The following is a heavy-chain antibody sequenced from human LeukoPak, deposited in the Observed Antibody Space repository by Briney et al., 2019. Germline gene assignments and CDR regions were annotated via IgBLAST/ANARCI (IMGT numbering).Heavy chain of an antibody. V-gene: IGHV3-30*04. CDR1: GFTFSSYA. Sequence: PERSLRLSCAASGFTFSSYAMHWVRQPPGKGLDWVAVISFDGTTKYYADSVKGRFTISRDNSKNTLYLQMDSLRPDDTAVYYSARDKDDSRFFDYWGQGTLVTVSS. CDR3: ARDKDDSRFFDY. CDR2: ISFDGTTK. J-gene: IGHJ4*02. D-gene: IGHD6-13*01.